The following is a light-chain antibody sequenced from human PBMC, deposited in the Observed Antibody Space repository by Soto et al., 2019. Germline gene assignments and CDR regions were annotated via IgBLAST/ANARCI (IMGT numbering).Light chain of an antibody. CDR3: TSFAGINNFVV. J-gene: IGLJ2*01. Sequence: QSVLTQPPSASGTPGQRVTISCSGSSSNIGSNTVNWYQQLPGTAPKLLIYSNNQRPSGVPDRFSGSKSGNTASLTVSGLQTEDEADYYCTSFAGINNFVVFGGGTKLTVL. CDR1: SSNIGSNT. V-gene: IGLV1-44*01. CDR2: SNN.